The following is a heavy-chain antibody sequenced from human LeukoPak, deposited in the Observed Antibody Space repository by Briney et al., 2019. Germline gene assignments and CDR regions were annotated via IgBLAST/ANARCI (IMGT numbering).Heavy chain of an antibody. D-gene: IGHD3-10*01. CDR2: ISFSSATI. V-gene: IGHV3-48*01. CDR3: ARDTHYYGSGSPAFDI. Sequence: GGSLRLSCEASGFTFSSYSMNWVRQAPGKGLEWVAYISFSSATIHYADSVKGRFTISRDNAKNSLYLQMNSLRAEDTALYYCARDTHYYGSGSPAFDIWGQGTMVTVSS. J-gene: IGHJ3*02. CDR1: GFTFSSYS.